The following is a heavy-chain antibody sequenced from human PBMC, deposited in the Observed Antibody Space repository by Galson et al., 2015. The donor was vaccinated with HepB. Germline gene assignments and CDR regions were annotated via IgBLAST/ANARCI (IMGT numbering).Heavy chain of an antibody. V-gene: IGHV3-30-3*01. CDR1: GFTFSSYA. CDR3: ARGEQDYDSSGYYLFDY. D-gene: IGHD3-22*01. CDR2: ISYDGSNK. J-gene: IGHJ4*02. Sequence: SLRLSCAASGFTFSSYAMHWVRQAPGKGLEWVAVISYDGSNKYYADSVKGRFTFSRDNSKNTLYLQMNSLRAEDTAVYYRARGEQDYDSSGYYLFDYWGQGTLVTVSS.